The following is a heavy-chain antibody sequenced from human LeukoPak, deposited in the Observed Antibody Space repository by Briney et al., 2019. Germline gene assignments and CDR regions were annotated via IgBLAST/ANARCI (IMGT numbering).Heavy chain of an antibody. J-gene: IGHJ3*02. Sequence: PSETLSLTCTVSGGSISSYYWSWIRQPPGKGLEWIGYIYYSGSTNYNPSLKSRVTISVDTSKNQFSLKLSSVTAADTAVYYCARRITIIAVAGMIDAFDIWGQGTMVTVSS. CDR1: GGSISSYY. CDR3: ARRITIIAVAGMIDAFDI. V-gene: IGHV4-59*08. D-gene: IGHD6-19*01. CDR2: IYYSGST.